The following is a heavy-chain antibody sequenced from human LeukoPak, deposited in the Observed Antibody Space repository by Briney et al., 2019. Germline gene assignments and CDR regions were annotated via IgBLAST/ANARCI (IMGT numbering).Heavy chain of an antibody. CDR3: ARINGWCGECSRLDY. CDR2: MRYYRSNK. V-gene: IGHV3-30*02. D-gene: IGHD3-10*01. Sequence: GGSLTLTCTASGGTFSSCGKHWVRKSPGKGLEWVPFMRYYRSNKNYTDPVKRRRTIYREDSQNTLYSQMNSLISEDASVYYCARINGWCGECSRLDYRGQGTLVTVPS. J-gene: IGHJ4*02. CDR1: GGTFSSCG.